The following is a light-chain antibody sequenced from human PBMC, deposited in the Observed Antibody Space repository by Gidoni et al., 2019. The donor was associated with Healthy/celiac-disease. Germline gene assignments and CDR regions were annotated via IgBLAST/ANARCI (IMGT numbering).Light chain of an antibody. CDR3: QQRLNWPPLT. Sequence: IVLTQSPATLSLSPGERATLSCSASQSVSSYLAWYQQKPGQAPRLLIYDASNRATGIPARFSGSGYGTDFTLTISSLEPEDFAIYYCQQRLNWPPLTFGGGTKVEIK. J-gene: IGKJ4*01. V-gene: IGKV3-11*01. CDR1: QSVSSY. CDR2: DAS.